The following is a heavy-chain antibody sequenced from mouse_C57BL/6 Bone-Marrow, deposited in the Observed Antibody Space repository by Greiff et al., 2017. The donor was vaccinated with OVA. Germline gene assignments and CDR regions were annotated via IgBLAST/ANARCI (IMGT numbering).Heavy chain of an antibody. CDR2: IYPRNGNT. J-gene: IGHJ2*01. Sequence: VQLQQSGAELARPGASVKLSCKASGYTFTSYGISWVKQRTGQGLEWIGEIYPRNGNTYYNEKFKGKATLTADKSSSTAYMELRSLTSEDSAVYFCARSGSSGYIDYFDYWGQGTTLTVSS. CDR1: GYTFTSYG. CDR3: ARSGSSGYIDYFDY. V-gene: IGHV1-81*01. D-gene: IGHD3-2*02.